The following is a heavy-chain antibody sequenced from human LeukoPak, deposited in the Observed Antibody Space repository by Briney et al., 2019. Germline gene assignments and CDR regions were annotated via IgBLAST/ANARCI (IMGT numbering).Heavy chain of an antibody. CDR1: GGSISSYY. J-gene: IGHJ6*03. Sequence: SETLSLTCTVSGGSISSYYWSWIRQPPGKGLEWIGYIYYSGSTNYNPSLKSRVIISVDTSKDQFSLKLSSVTAADTAVYYCARVEEGYGSGRRENYYYYYMDVWGKGTTVTISS. D-gene: IGHD3-10*01. CDR3: ARVEEGYGSGRRENYYYYYMDV. V-gene: IGHV4-59*01. CDR2: IYYSGST.